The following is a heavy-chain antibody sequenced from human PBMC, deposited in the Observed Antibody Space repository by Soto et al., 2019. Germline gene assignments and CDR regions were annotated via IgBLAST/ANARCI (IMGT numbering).Heavy chain of an antibody. V-gene: IGHV3-23*01. D-gene: IGHD1-1*01. J-gene: IGHJ5*02. CDR1: GFIISDYG. CDR2: FSGGGGGT. CDR3: VRWNGFGDR. Sequence: EVQLLESVGGLVQPGGSLRLSCAVSGFIISDYGVTWVRQAPGKGLEWVSGFSGGGGGTFYADSVKGRFTISRDDPKNTAYLQMNSLGAEDTAVYYCVRWNGFGDRWGQGTLVTVSS.